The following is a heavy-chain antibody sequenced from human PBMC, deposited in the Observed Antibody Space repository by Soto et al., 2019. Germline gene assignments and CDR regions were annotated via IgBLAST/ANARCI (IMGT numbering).Heavy chain of an antibody. CDR2: IYYSGNT. CDR1: GGSISSYY. CDR3: ARHNYGSGSTYFDY. D-gene: IGHD3-10*01. Sequence: QVQLQESGPGLVKPSETLSLTCTVSGGSISSYYWSWIRQPPGKGLEWIGYIYYSGNTNYNPSLKIRVTISVDTSKNQFSLKLNSMTAADTAVYYCARHNYGSGSTYFDYWGQGTLVTVSS. V-gene: IGHV4-59*08. J-gene: IGHJ4*02.